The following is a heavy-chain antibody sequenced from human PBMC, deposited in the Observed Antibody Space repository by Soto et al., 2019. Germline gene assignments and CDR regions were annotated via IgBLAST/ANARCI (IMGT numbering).Heavy chain of an antibody. Sequence: QVQLQESGPGLVKPSETLSLTCTVSGGSITSYYWSWIRQPPGKGLEWIGYIYYSGSTNYNPSLKSRFTISVDTSKNQSSLRRSSVPAADTAVYYCAKLKKGDFDFGTENNWFAPGGQGTLVPVSS. J-gene: IGHJ5*02. CDR1: GGSITSYY. D-gene: IGHD3-3*01. V-gene: IGHV4-59*08. CDR2: IYYSGST. CDR3: AKLKKGDFDFGTENNWFAP.